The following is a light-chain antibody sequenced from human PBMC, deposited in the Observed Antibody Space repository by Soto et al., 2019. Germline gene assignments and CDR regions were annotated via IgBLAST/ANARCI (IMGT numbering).Light chain of an antibody. CDR1: SSDVGGYNY. J-gene: IGLJ1*01. V-gene: IGLV2-8*01. CDR2: EVS. CDR3: SSYACSNNSPLYV. Sequence: QSARTQPPSASGSPGQSVTISCTGTSSDVGGYNYVSWYQQHPGKAPKLMIYEVSKRPSGVPDRFSGSKSGNTASLTVSGLQAEDEADYYCSSYACSNNSPLYVFGPGTKLTVL.